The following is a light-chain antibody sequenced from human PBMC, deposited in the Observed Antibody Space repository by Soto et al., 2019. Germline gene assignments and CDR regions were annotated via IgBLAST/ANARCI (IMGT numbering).Light chain of an antibody. Sequence: DIQMTQSPSSLSASVGDRVTITCRPSQSIDNFLNWYQQKPGKAPNLLIYKASSLESGVPSRFTGSGSGTEFTLTISSLQPDDFATYYCQQYNSYSYTFGQGTKLEIK. J-gene: IGKJ2*01. CDR3: QQYNSYSYT. V-gene: IGKV1-5*03. CDR1: QSIDNF. CDR2: KAS.